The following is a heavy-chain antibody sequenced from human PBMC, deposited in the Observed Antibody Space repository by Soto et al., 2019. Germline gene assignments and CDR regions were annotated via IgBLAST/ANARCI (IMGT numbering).Heavy chain of an antibody. CDR3: ARLQFCTDGNCYGRSDS. CDR1: GGSISSTSYY. CDR2: LFHSGGT. V-gene: IGHV4-39*01. D-gene: IGHD2-15*01. Sequence: SETLSLTCTVSGGSISSTSYYWGWIRQPPGKGLEWIGSLFHSGGTYYNPSLQSRVTISVDSSKNQLSLNLKSVTAADTAIYYCARLQFCTDGNCYGRSDSWGQGTLVTVSS. J-gene: IGHJ4*02.